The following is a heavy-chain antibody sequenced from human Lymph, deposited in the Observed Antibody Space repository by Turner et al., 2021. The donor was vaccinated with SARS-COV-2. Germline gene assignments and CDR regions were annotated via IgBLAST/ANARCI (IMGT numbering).Heavy chain of an antibody. V-gene: IGHV3-30*18. J-gene: IGHJ4*02. CDR3: AKMGGVYGSGGNCYSGRLDY. CDR2: ISYDGSNK. CDR1: GFTFRSYG. Sequence: QVQLVESGGGVVKPGRSLRLSCAASGFTFRSYGMHWVRQAPGKGLEWVAGISYDGSNKYYADSVKGRFTISRDNSKNTLFLQMNSLRAEDTAVYYCAKMGGVYGSGGNCYSGRLDYWGQGTLVTVSS. D-gene: IGHD2-15*01.